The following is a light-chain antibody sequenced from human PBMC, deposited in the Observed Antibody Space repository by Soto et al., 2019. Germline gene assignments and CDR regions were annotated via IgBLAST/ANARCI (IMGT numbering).Light chain of an antibody. Sequence: QSVLTQPASVSGSTGQSVTISCAGASRDVTDSDSVSWYQHRPGEAPKLIILDFTYRPSGVSDRFSGSLSANTASLTISGLQVEDEGNYYCVSYTNPGTYVFGPGTKVTVL. CDR3: VSYTNPGTYV. CDR1: SRDVTDSDS. J-gene: IGLJ1*01. CDR2: DFT. V-gene: IGLV2-14*03.